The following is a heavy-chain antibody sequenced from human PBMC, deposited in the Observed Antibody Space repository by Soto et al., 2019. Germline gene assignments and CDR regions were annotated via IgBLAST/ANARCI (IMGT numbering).Heavy chain of an antibody. CDR3: AVDPVFFGY. Sequence: ASVKVSCKASGYTFTGYYMHWVRQAPGQGLQWMTSITPNSGGTNYAQRFQGRVTMTRDTSISTAYMELSRLRSDDTAVYYCAVDPVFFGYWGQVTLVTVSS. V-gene: IGHV1-2*02. CDR2: ITPNSGGT. J-gene: IGHJ4*02. CDR1: GYTFTGYY.